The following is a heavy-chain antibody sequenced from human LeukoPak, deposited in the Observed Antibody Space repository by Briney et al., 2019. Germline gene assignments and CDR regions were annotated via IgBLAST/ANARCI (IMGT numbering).Heavy chain of an antibody. CDR2: IYTSGST. CDR1: GASISSYY. V-gene: IGHV4-4*07. J-gene: IGHJ4*02. Sequence: PSETLSLTCTISGASISSYYWSWIRQPAGKGLEWIGRIYTSGSTNYNPSLKSRVTISVDTSKNQFSLKLSSVTAADTAVYYCARGPSGYHFDYWGQGTLVTVSS. CDR3: ARGPSGYHFDY. D-gene: IGHD3-22*01.